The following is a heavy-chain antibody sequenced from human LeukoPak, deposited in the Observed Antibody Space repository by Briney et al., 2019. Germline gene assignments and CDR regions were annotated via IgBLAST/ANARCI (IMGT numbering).Heavy chain of an antibody. CDR2: IYYSGST. V-gene: IGHV4-59*01. J-gene: IGHJ4*02. D-gene: IGHD1/OR15-1a*01. CDR1: GGSFSGYY. Sequence: PSETLSLTCAVYGGSFSGYYWSWIRQPPGKGLEWIGYIYYSGSTNYNPSLKSRVTISVDTSKNQFSLKLSSVTAADTAVYYCARAGNTRTYLYYFDYWGQGTLVTVSS. CDR3: ARAGNTRTYLYYFDY.